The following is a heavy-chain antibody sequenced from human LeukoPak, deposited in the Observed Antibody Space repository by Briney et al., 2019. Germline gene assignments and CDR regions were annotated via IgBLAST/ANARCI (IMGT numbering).Heavy chain of an antibody. V-gene: IGHV4-34*01. CDR2: INHSGST. J-gene: IGHJ4*02. D-gene: IGHD3-16*02. CDR3: ARGRNDYVWGSYRYGGHFDY. Sequence: PSETLSLTCAVYGGSFSGYYWSWIRQPPGKGLEWIGEINHSGSTNYNPSLKSRVTISVDTSKNQFSLKLSSVTAADTAVYYCARGRNDYVWGSYRYGGHFDYWGQGALVTVSS. CDR1: GGSFSGYY.